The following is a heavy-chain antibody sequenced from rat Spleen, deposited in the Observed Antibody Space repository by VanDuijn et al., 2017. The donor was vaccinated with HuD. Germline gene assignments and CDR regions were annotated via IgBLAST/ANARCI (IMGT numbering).Heavy chain of an antibody. Sequence: QVQLKESGPGLVQPSQTLSLTCTVSGFSLSSYGVIWVRQPPGKGLEWMGVIWGNGNTNYNSALKSRLSISRDTSKSQVYLKMNRLQDDDTGTYYCTRDGNYYYSGAHYFDYWGQGVMVTVSS. CDR2: IWGNGNT. J-gene: IGHJ2*01. CDR1: GFSLSSYG. D-gene: IGHD1-1*01. CDR3: TRDGNYYYSGAHYFDY. V-gene: IGHV2-13*01.